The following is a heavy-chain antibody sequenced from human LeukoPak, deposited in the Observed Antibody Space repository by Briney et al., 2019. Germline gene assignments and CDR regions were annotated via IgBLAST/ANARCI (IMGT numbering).Heavy chain of an antibody. Sequence: GGFLRLSCAASGFTFSSYSMNWVRQAPGKGLEWVSSISSSSSYIYYADSVKGRFTISRDNAKNSLYLQMNSLRAEDTAVYYCARGKIQLWSPPDYWGQGTLVTVSS. J-gene: IGHJ4*02. CDR3: ARGKIQLWSPPDY. D-gene: IGHD5-18*01. V-gene: IGHV3-21*01. CDR1: GFTFSSYS. CDR2: ISSSSSYI.